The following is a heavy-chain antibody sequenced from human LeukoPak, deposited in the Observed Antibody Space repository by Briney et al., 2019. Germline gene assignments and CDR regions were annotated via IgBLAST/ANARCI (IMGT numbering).Heavy chain of an antibody. V-gene: IGHV3-9*01. CDR3: ARDPQRGYGGYDFDY. J-gene: IGHJ4*02. Sequence: GGSLRLSCAASGFTFDDYAMHWVRQAPGKGLEWVSGISWNSGSIGYADSVKGRFTISRDNSKNTLFLLMNSLRAEDTAAYYCARDPQRGYGGYDFDYWGRGTLVTVSS. CDR2: ISWNSGSI. CDR1: GFTFDDYA. D-gene: IGHD5-12*01.